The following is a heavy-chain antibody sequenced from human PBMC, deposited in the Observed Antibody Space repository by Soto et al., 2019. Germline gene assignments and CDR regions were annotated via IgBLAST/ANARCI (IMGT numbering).Heavy chain of an antibody. Sequence: SETLCLTCTVSGDSISSSYWNWIRQAPGKGLEWIGYIDDTGSTNYNPSLKSRVTLSVDPSNNQYSLKLSSVTAADTDVYYCARGVLEWLLNGYHHYHQDVSTQRTSVTVSS. J-gene: IGHJ6*02. CDR2: IDDTGST. V-gene: IGHV4-59*01. D-gene: IGHD3-3*01. CDR1: GDSISSSY. CDR3: ARGVLEWLLNGYHHYHQDV.